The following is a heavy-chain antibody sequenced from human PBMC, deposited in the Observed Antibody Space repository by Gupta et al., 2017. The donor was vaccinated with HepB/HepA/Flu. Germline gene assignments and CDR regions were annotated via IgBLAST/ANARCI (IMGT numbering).Heavy chain of an antibody. V-gene: IGHV4-59*08. D-gene: IGHD1-26*01. CDR1: VDSITNYY. J-gene: IGHJ4*02. CDR2: IYYSGST. CDR3: ARQEDEWVKGYFDY. Sequence: QVQLQESGPGLVKPSETLSLTCTVSVDSITNYYWSWIRQPPGKGLEWIGCIYYSGSTNYNPSLRSRVTMSVDTSKNQFSLKLNSLTAADTAVYFCARQEDEWVKGYFDYWGQVALVTVS.